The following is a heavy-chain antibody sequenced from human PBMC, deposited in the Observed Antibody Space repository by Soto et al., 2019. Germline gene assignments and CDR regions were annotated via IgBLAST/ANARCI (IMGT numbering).Heavy chain of an antibody. V-gene: IGHV4-39*01. J-gene: IGHJ4*02. CDR1: GGSISSSSYY. CDR2: MYYSGST. D-gene: IGHD1-26*01. Sequence: SETLSLTCSVSGGSISSSSYYWGWIRQPPGKGLEWIGSMYYSGSTYYNPSLKSRVTISVDTSNNQFSLKLSYVTAADTAVYYCARSGGSYLVPFDYWGQGTLDTVSS. CDR3: ARSGGSYLVPFDY.